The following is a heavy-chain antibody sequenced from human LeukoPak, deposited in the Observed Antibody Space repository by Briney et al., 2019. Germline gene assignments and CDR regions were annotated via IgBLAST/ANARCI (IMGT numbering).Heavy chain of an antibody. CDR3: ARHRLNYDFWSGYYFDY. J-gene: IGHJ4*02. CDR2: IYYSGST. V-gene: IGHV4-39*01. D-gene: IGHD3-3*01. CDR1: GGSISSSSYY. Sequence: SETLSLTCTVSGGSISSSSYYWGWIRRPPGKGLEWIGSIYYSGSTYYNPSLKSRVTISVDTSKNQFSLKLSSVTAADTAVYYCARHRLNYDFWSGYYFDYWGQGTLVTVSS.